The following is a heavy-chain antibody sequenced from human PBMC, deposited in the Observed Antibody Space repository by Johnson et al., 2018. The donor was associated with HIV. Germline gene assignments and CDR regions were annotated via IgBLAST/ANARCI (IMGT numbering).Heavy chain of an antibody. Sequence: QVQLVESGGGLVKPGGSLRVSCAASGFTFSDYSMSWIRQAPGKGLEWVSYIRSSGRTIYYADSVQCRFTISRDNAKNSLYLQMNSLRAEDTAVYYCAREEGTDILTRGDAFDIWGQGTMVTVSS. J-gene: IGHJ3*02. V-gene: IGHV3-11*04. CDR3: AREEGTDILTRGDAFDI. CDR1: GFTFSDYS. CDR2: IRSSGRTI. D-gene: IGHD3-9*01.